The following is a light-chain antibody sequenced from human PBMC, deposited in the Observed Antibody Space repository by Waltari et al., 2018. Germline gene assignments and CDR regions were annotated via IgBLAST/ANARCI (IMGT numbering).Light chain of an antibody. CDR3: QQYYNWPRT. V-gene: IGKV3-15*01. CDR1: QGIGIK. CDR2: GAS. J-gene: IGKJ2*01. Sequence: EIVMTQSPATLSVSPGERATLSCRAGQGIGIKLAWYQQKPGQAPRLLIYGASAGATGIPARFSGSGSETEFTLTISSLQSGDFAVYYCQQYYNWPRTFGQGTKLEIK.